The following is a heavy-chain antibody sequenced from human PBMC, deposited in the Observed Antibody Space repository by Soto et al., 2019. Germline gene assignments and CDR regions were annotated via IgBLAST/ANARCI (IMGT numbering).Heavy chain of an antibody. CDR3: ARDGLNYYDSSGYYYRS. CDR2: INAGNGNT. J-gene: IGHJ5*02. CDR1: GYTFTSYA. V-gene: IGHV1-3*01. Sequence: ASVKVSCKASGYTFTSYAMHWVRQAPGQRLEWMGWINAGNGNTKYSQKFQGRVTITRDTSASTAYMELSSLRSEDTAVYYCARDGLNYYDSSGYYYRSWGQGTLVTVSS. D-gene: IGHD3-22*01.